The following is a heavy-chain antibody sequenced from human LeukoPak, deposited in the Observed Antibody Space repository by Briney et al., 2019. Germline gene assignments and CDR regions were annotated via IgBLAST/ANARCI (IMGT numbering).Heavy chain of an antibody. CDR2: INPSGGST. J-gene: IGHJ3*02. D-gene: IGHD3-16*01. CDR1: GYTFTSYY. V-gene: IGHV1-46*01. Sequence: GASVKVSCKASGYTFTSYYIHWVRQAPGQGLEWMGIINPSGGSTSYAQKFQGRVTMTRDTSTSTVYMELSSLRSEDTAVYYCSGVAADVYAFDMWGQGTMVTVSS. CDR3: SGVAADVYAFDM.